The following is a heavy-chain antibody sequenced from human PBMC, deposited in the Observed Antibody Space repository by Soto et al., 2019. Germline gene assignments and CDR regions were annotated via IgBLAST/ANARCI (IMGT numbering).Heavy chain of an antibody. CDR3: TKSSGGSSSVGMDY. CDR1: GFIFKNYA. V-gene: IGHV3-30*04. Sequence: GGSLRLSCAVSGFIFKNYALNWVRQAPGKGLEWVASITRDGYNKYYADSVKGRFTISRDNSKNTLSLQMTALRVEDSPVYYCTKSSGGSSSVGMDYWGPGTLVTVSS. CDR2: ITRDGYNK. D-gene: IGHD6-6*01. J-gene: IGHJ4*02.